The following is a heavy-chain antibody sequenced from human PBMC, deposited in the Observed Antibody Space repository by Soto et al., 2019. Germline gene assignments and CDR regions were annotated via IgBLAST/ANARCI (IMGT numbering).Heavy chain of an antibody. D-gene: IGHD3-16*01. V-gene: IGHV3-33*01. CDR3: ARGGGAGIGGIFGSPLGI. J-gene: IGHJ3*01. Sequence: QVQLVESGGGWVQPGRSLRLSCEATGFSFTTYGMHWVRQAPVKGLEWVAVIGYAGNNKYYADSVEGRFTISKDNSKNTVYIKMKSLRGDDTAVYYCARGGGAGIGGIFGSPLGIWGQGTVVTVSS. CDR2: IGYAGNNK. CDR1: GFSFTTYG.